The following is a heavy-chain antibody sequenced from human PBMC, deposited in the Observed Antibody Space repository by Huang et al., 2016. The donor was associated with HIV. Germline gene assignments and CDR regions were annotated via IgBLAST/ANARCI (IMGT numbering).Heavy chain of an antibody. CDR2: INAGNGNA. D-gene: IGHD3-22*01. Sequence: QVQLVQSGAEVKKPGASVKVSCKASGYSFTSHGMHWVGQAPGQRLDWMGWINAGNGNAEYSRKFQGRLTITRDTSASIAFMELSSLISEDTAVYYCARVGYYYDSSGYPHPDYFDYWGQGTLVTVSS. V-gene: IGHV1-3*01. CDR1: GYSFTSHG. J-gene: IGHJ4*02. CDR3: ARVGYYYDSSGYPHPDYFDY.